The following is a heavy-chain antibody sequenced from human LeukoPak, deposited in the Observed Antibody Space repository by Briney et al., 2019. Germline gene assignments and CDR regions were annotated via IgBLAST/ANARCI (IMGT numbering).Heavy chain of an antibody. J-gene: IGHJ6*03. CDR3: ARVGAPAARRYYYYYMDV. Sequence: PSETLSRTCTVAGGSIISSSYYWGFIRQPPRKGLELIGSIYYSGSTYYNPSLKSRFTISVDTSKNQFSLKLRSGTAADTAVYYCARVGAPAARRYYYYYMDVWGKGTTVAVSS. V-gene: IGHV4-39*01. CDR1: GGSIISSSYY. D-gene: IGHD2-2*01. CDR2: IYYSGST.